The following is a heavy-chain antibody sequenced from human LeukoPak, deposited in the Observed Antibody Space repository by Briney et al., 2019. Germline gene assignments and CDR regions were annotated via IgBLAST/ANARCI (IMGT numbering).Heavy chain of an antibody. CDR3: AKDMGRRIFGVAYDAFHI. CDR1: GFTVSSNY. J-gene: IGHJ3*02. V-gene: IGHV3-66*01. D-gene: IGHD3-3*01. Sequence: PGGSLRLSCAASGFTVSSNYMRWVRQAPGKGLEWVSVIYSGGSTYYADSVKGRFTISRDNSKNTLYLQMNSLRVEDTAIYYCAKDMGRRIFGVAYDAFHIWGPRTMVTVSS. CDR2: IYSGGST.